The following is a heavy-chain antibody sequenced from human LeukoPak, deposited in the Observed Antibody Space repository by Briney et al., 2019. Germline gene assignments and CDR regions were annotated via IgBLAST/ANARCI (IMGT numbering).Heavy chain of an antibody. CDR1: GFTFSSYA. Sequence: GGSLRLSCAASGFTFSSYAMSWVRQAPGKGLEWGSAISGSGGSTYYADSVKGRFTISRDNSKNTLYLQMNSLRAEDTAVYYCAKVGDYYYYGMDVWGQGTTVTVSS. J-gene: IGHJ6*02. V-gene: IGHV3-23*01. CDR2: ISGSGGST. D-gene: IGHD2-15*01. CDR3: AKVGDYYYYGMDV.